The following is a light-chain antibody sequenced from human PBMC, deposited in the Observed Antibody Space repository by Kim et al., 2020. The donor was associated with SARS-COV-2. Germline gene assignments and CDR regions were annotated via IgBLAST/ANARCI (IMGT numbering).Light chain of an antibody. V-gene: IGLV2-14*03. CDR3: SSYTTSTTLI. J-gene: IGLJ2*01. CDR2: DVS. Sequence: GQSITISCTGTSRDVASYNYVSWYQQPPGKAPKLMIYDVSNRPSGVSNRFSGSKSGKTASLTISGLQPEDEADYYCSSYTTSTTLIFGGGTQLTVL. CDR1: SRDVASYNY.